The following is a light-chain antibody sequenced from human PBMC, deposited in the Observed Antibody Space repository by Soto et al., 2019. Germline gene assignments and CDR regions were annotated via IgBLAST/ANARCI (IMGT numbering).Light chain of an antibody. CDR3: SSYAGSNNPFV. V-gene: IGLV2-8*01. CDR2: DVN. J-gene: IGLJ1*01. Sequence: QSVLTQPPSASGSPGQSVTISCTGTSSDVGDYNHVSWYQQHPGKAPKLMIYDVNKRPSGVPDRFSGSKSANTSSLTVSGLQAEDEVDYYCSSYAGSNNPFVFGTGTKLTVL. CDR1: SSDVGDYNH.